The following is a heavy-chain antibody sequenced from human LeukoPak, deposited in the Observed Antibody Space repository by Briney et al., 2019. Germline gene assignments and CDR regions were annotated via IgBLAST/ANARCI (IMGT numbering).Heavy chain of an antibody. J-gene: IGHJ4*02. CDR3: ARDRDPTSFYYFDF. CDR2: IYYSGST. CDR1: GGSISSGSYY. V-gene: IGHV4-30-2*01. Sequence: SETLSLTCTVSGGSISSGSYYWSWLRQPPGQGLEWIANIYYSGSTYYNPSLRSRVTISIDGSKNQFSLTLTSVTAADTAVYYCARDRDPTSFYYFDFWGQGSLVTVSS. D-gene: IGHD2-2*01.